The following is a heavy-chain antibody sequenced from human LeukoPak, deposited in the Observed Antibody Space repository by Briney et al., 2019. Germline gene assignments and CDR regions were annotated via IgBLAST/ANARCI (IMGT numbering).Heavy chain of an antibody. CDR3: ARDRTGTMVDAFDI. D-gene: IGHD1-7*01. Sequence: SVKVSCKASGYTFTSYGISWVRQAPGQGLEWMGGIIPIFGTANYAQKFQGRVTITADESTSTAYMELSSLRSEDTAVYYCARDRTGTMVDAFDIWGQGTMVTVSS. V-gene: IGHV1-69*13. J-gene: IGHJ3*02. CDR2: IIPIFGTA. CDR1: GYTFTSYG.